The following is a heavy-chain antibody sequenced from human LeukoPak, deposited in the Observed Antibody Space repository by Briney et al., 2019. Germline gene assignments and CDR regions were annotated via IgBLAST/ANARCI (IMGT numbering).Heavy chain of an antibody. J-gene: IGHJ4*02. V-gene: IGHV1-46*03. CDR1: GYTFTAHY. Sequence: ASVRVSCKASGYTFTAHYIHWVRQAPGQGLEWMGIINPSGGSTSYAQKFQGRVTMTRDTSTSTVYMELSSLRSEDTAVYYWARSSSSSVPLDYWGQGTLVTVSS. D-gene: IGHD6-6*01. CDR3: ARSSSSSVPLDY. CDR2: INPSGGST.